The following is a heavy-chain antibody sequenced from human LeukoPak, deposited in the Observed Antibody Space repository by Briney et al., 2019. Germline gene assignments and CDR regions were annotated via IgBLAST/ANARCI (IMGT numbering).Heavy chain of an antibody. V-gene: IGHV3-23*01. CDR2: ISGSGGST. CDR1: GFTFSSYA. CDR3: AKDIVAAPSGWFDP. D-gene: IGHD5-12*01. Sequence: HPGGSLRLSCAASGFTFSSYAMSWVRQAPGKGLEWVSAISGSGGSTYYADSVKGRFTISGDNSKNTLYLQMNSLRAEDTAVYYCAKDIVAAPSGWFDPWGQGTLVTVSS. J-gene: IGHJ5*02.